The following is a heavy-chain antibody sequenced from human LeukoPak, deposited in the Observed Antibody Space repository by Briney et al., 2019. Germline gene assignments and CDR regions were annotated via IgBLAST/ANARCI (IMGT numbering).Heavy chain of an antibody. Sequence: GSSVKVSCMASGGAFSSFALSWVRQAPGQGLEWMGIINPSGGSTSYAQKFQGRVTMTRDMSTSTVYMELSSLRSEDTAVYYCARAYCSGGSCYSYDAFDIWGQGTMVTVSS. CDR2: INPSGGST. CDR1: GGAFSSFA. CDR3: ARAYCSGGSCYSYDAFDI. V-gene: IGHV1-46*01. D-gene: IGHD2-15*01. J-gene: IGHJ3*02.